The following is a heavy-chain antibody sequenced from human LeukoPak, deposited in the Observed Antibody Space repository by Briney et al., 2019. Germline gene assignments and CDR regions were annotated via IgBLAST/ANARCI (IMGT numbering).Heavy chain of an antibody. CDR1: GGSISSGSYY. CDR3: ARHGLRDSSGYYWGT. D-gene: IGHD3-22*01. J-gene: IGHJ5*02. V-gene: IGHV4-61*02. Sequence: SQTLSLTCTVSGGSISSGSYYWSWIRQPAGKELEWIGRIYTSGSTNYNPSLKSRVTISVDTSKNQFSLKLSSVTAADTAVYYCARHGLRDSSGYYWGTWGQGTLVTVSS. CDR2: IYTSGST.